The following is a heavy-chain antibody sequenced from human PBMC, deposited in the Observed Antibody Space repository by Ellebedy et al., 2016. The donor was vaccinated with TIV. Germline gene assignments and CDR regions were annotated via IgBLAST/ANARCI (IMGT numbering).Heavy chain of an antibody. CDR2: INAGDGYT. J-gene: IGHJ4*02. D-gene: IGHD4-23*01. V-gene: IGHV1-3*01. Sequence: ASVKVSCKASGYIFTTYVIHWVRQAPGQGLEWMGWINAGDGYTTYSQNFQGRVTITRDTSASTVYMELSSLRSEDTTIYYCARSRGNSSLDYWGQGTLVTVSS. CDR1: GYIFTTYV. CDR3: ARSRGNSSLDY.